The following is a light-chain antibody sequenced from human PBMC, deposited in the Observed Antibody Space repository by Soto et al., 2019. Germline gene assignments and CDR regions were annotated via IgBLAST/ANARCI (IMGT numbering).Light chain of an antibody. CDR1: QSISSY. CDR2: AAS. J-gene: IGKJ1*01. V-gene: IGKV1-39*01. Sequence: DIQMTQSPSSLSASVGDGVTIPCRASQSISSYLNWYQQKPGKAPKLLIYAASSLQSGVPSRFSGSGSGTDFTLTISSLQPEDFATYYCQQSYSTPWTFGQGTKV. CDR3: QQSYSTPWT.